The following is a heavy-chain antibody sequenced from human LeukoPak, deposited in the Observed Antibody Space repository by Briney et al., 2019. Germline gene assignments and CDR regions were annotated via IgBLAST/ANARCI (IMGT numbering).Heavy chain of an antibody. J-gene: IGHJ4*02. D-gene: IGHD4-17*01. V-gene: IGHV4-31*03. CDR3: ARAVTTTTHPKFDY. Sequence: KSSETLSLTCTVSGGSISSGGYYWSWIRQHPGKGLEWIGYIYYSGSTYYNPSLKSRVTISVDTSKNQFSLKLSSVTAADTAVYYCARAVTTTTHPKFDYWGQGTLVTVSS. CDR1: GGSISSGGYY. CDR2: IYYSGST.